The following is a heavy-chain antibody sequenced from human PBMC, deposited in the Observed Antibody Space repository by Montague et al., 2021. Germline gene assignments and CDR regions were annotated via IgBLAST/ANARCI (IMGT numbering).Heavy chain of an antibody. V-gene: IGHV3-53*01. D-gene: IGHD6-19*01. CDR3: ARDVPYSSGWYQDS. CDR1: GFTVSSNY. Sequence: SLRLSCAVSGFTVSSNYMSWVRQAPGKGLEWVSVIYTCDMTYYAGSVKGRFTISRDNSKNTLHLQMNSLRVEDTSVYYCARDVPYSSGWYQDSWGQGTLVIVSS. CDR2: IYTCDMT. J-gene: IGHJ4*02.